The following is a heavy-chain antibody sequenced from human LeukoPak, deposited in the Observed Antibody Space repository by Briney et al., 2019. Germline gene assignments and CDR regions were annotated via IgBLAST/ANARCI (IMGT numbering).Heavy chain of an antibody. CDR2: IDWDDDE. V-gene: IGHV2-70*04. CDR3: ARSFSAGHFDY. D-gene: IGHD6-13*01. J-gene: IGHJ4*02. Sequence: SGPALVKPTQPLILTCTFSGSSLNTSAMRVSWIRQPPGKALEWLARIDWDDDEFYSTSLKTRLTISKDTSKNQVVLTMTNMNPVDTATYYCARSFSAGHFDYWGQGTLVTVSS. CDR1: GSSLNTSAMR.